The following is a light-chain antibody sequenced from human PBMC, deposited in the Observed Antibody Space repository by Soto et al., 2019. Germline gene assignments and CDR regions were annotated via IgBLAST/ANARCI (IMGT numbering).Light chain of an antibody. CDR1: QSVSSNY. J-gene: IGKJ1*01. V-gene: IGKV3-20*01. Sequence: EIVLTQSPGTLSLSPGERATLSCRASQSVSSNYLAWYQQKPGQAPRLLIYGASSRATGTPDRFSGSGSGTDFTLTISRLEPEDFAVYHCQQYITAPETFGQGTKVEIQ. CDR2: GAS. CDR3: QQYITAPET.